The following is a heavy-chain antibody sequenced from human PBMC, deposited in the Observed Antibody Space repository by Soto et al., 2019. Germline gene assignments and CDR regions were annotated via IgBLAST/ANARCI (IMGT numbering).Heavy chain of an antibody. J-gene: IGHJ4*02. CDR1: GFTFGIYA. CDR3: ARVAPEYSSTPRRFDF. Sequence: GGSLRLSCAASGFTFGIYAMSWVRQALGKGLEWVSSISGSGGSIYYAHSVKGRFTISRDKTKNTLDLQMNSLRAEDTAVYHCARVAPEYSSTPRRFDFWGQGTLVTVSS. D-gene: IGHD6-13*01. CDR2: ISGSGGSI. V-gene: IGHV3-23*01.